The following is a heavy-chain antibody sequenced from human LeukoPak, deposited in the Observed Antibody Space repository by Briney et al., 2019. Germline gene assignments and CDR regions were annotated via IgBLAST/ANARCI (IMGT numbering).Heavy chain of an antibody. D-gene: IGHD1-26*01. V-gene: IGHV3-74*01. CDR3: AGDRNTGSSYENLFEY. J-gene: IGHJ4*02. CDR2: INSDGSST. CDR1: GFTFSSYW. Sequence: PGGSLRLSCAASGFTFSSYWMHWVRQAPGKGLVWVSRINSDGSSTSYADSVKGRFTISRDNAKNTLYLQMNSLRAEDTSVYYCAGDRNTGSSYENLFEYWGQGSLVTVSS.